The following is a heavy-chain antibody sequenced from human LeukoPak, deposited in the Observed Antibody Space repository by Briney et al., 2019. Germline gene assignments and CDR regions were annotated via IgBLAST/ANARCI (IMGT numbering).Heavy chain of an antibody. J-gene: IGHJ4*02. D-gene: IGHD4-17*01. Sequence: GGSLRLSCAASGFTFSSFAMSWVRQAAEKGLEWVSAISGSGADTYYTDSVRGRFTISRDNSKNTLFLQMNSLRAEDTAIYYCAKDQKWTDYGEFHFWGPGTLVTVSS. V-gene: IGHV3-23*01. CDR2: ISGSGADT. CDR3: AKDQKWTDYGEFHF. CDR1: GFTFSSFA.